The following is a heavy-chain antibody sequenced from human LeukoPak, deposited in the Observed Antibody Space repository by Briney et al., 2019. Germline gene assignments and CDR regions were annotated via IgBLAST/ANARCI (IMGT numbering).Heavy chain of an antibody. CDR3: ARDSDDFWSGYYPPLYYYYYYMDV. V-gene: IGHV3-21*01. CDR1: GFTFSSYS. D-gene: IGHD3-3*01. CDR2: ISSSGSYI. Sequence: GGSLRLSCAASGFTFSSYSMNWVRQAPGKGLEWVSYISSSGSYIYYADSVKGRFTISRDNAKNSLYLQMNSLRAEDTAVYYCARDSDDFWSGYYPPLYYYYYYMDVWGKGTTVTVSS. J-gene: IGHJ6*03.